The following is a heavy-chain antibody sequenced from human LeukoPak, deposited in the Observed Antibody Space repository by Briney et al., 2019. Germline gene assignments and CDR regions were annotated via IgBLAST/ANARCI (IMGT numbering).Heavy chain of an antibody. D-gene: IGHD4/OR15-4a*01. CDR1: GFSFSYYT. CDR2: IGRSGGYI. V-gene: IGHV3-21*01. CDR3: ARDHDYGDKGFDY. J-gene: IGHJ4*02. Sequence: GGSLRLSCAASGFSFSYYTMNWGRQAPGKGLEWVSSIGRSGGYIYYAGSVKGRFTISRDSAKDSLSLQMNNLRAEDTAMYYCARDHDYGDKGFDYWGQGTLVTVSS.